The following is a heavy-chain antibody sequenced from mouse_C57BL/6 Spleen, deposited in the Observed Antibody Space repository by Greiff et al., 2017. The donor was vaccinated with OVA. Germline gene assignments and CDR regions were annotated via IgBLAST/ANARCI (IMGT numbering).Heavy chain of an antibody. J-gene: IGHJ2*01. D-gene: IGHD1-1*01. CDR2: IHPNSGST. V-gene: IGHV1-64*01. Sequence: VQLQQSGAELVKPGASVKLSCKASGYTFTSYWMHWVKQRPGQGLEWIGMIHPNSGSTNYNEKFKSKATLTVDKSSSTAYMQLSSLTSEDSAVYYCARSRGSSYDYFDYWGQGTTLTVSS. CDR3: ARSRGSSYDYFDY. CDR1: GYTFTSYW.